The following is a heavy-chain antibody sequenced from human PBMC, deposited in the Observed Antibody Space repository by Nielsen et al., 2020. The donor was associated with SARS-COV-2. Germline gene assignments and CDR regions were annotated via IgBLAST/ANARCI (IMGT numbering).Heavy chain of an antibody. D-gene: IGHD3-10*01. Sequence: GESLKISCTISGFTFGDYAMSWVRQAPGKGLEWVGFIRSKDYGGTTEHAPSVKGRFTISRDDSKSIAYLQMNSLKTEDTAVYYCTTGGITMVRGVMQYWGQGTLVTVSP. V-gene: IGHV3-49*04. CDR1: GFTFGDYA. J-gene: IGHJ1*01. CDR2: IRSKDYGGTT. CDR3: TTGGITMVRGVMQY.